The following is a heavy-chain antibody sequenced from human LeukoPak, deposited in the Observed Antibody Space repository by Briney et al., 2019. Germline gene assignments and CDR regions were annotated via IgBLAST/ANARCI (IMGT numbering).Heavy chain of an antibody. Sequence: PGRSLRLSCAASGFTFSSYGMHWVRQAPGKGLEWVAGIWYDGSNKYYADSVKGRFTISRDNSKNTLYLQMNSLRAEDTAVYYCARVCPSYSSSWYFFDYWGQGTLVTVSS. CDR2: IWYDGSNK. D-gene: IGHD6-13*01. CDR3: ARVCPSYSSSWYFFDY. J-gene: IGHJ4*02. V-gene: IGHV3-33*01. CDR1: GFTFSSYG.